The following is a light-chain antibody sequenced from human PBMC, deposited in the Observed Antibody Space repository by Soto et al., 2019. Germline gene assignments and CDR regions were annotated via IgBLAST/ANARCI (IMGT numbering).Light chain of an antibody. J-gene: IGKJ5*01. CDR3: QQYGFSPIR. V-gene: IGKV3-20*01. CDR1: QTVTNDY. Sequence: EVVLPHSPCTLSLSAGERFSVWGSSSQTVTNDYLAWYQQKDGQAPRLLIYDASTRATGVPDRFSGSGSGPEYTLTITKLEPEDFAVYSCQQYGFSPIRFGQGTRLEIK. CDR2: DAS.